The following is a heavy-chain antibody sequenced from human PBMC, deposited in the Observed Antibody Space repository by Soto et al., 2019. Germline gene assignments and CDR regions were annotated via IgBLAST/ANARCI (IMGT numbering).Heavy chain of an antibody. CDR2: IYGGLTT. CDR3: ARDRIEAAGTPRFNYYYGMDV. Sequence: GGSLRLSCAASGFTVSSTYMTWVRQAPGKGLEWVSVIYGGLTTSYADSVKGRFTISRDNTKNTVFLQMNSLRGEDTAVYYCARDRIEAAGTPRFNYYYGMDVWGQGTTVTVSS. J-gene: IGHJ6*02. CDR1: GFTVSSTY. D-gene: IGHD6-13*01. V-gene: IGHV3-53*01.